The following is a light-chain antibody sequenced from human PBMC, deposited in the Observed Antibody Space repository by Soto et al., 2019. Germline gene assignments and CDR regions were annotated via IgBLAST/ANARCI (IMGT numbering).Light chain of an antibody. V-gene: IGLV1-40*01. CDR2: GNT. J-gene: IGLJ1*01. Sequence: QCALTQPPSVSGAPGQRGTISCTGSSSNIGAGYDVHWYQQLPGTAPKLLIYGNTNRPSGVPDRFSGSKSGTSASLAITGLQAEDEADYYCQSYDSSLSAYVFGTGTKVTVL. CDR1: SSNIGAGYD. CDR3: QSYDSSLSAYV.